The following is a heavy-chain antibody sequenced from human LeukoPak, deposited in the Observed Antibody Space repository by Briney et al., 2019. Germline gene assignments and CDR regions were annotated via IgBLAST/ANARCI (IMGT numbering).Heavy chain of an antibody. Sequence: GESLQISCQGSGYSFTSYWIGWVRQMPGKGLEWMGIIYPGDSDIRYSPSFQGQVTISADKSISTAYLQWSSLKASDTAMYYCARRRGTSKYYFDFWGQGTLVTVSS. V-gene: IGHV5-51*01. CDR2: IYPGDSDI. CDR3: ARRRGTSKYYFDF. CDR1: GYSFTSYW. D-gene: IGHD1-26*01. J-gene: IGHJ4*02.